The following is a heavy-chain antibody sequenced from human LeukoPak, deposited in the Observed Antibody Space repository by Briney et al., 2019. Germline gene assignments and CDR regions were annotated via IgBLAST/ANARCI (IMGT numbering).Heavy chain of an antibody. Sequence: GGSLRLSCAASGFSFSNYAMTWVRQAPGKGLEWVSTISGGGGSTHYVDSVKGRYAISRDNSRNTLYLQMNGLRAEDTAVYYCAKDQFLAVAGLIGYCDYWGQGTLVTVSS. CDR3: AKDQFLAVAGLIGYCDY. V-gene: IGHV3-23*01. CDR1: GFSFSNYA. J-gene: IGHJ4*02. D-gene: IGHD6-19*01. CDR2: ISGGGGST.